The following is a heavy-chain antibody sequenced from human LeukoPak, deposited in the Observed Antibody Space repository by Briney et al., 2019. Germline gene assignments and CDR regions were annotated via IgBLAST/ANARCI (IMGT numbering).Heavy chain of an antibody. Sequence: ASVKVSCKASGYTFTSYYMHWVRQAPGQGLEWMGIINPSGGSTSYAQKFQGRVTMTRDTSTSTVYMELSSLRSEDTAVYYCARGGSYPIKDYYYYYGMDVWGQGTTVTVSS. V-gene: IGHV1-46*01. J-gene: IGHJ6*02. D-gene: IGHD1-26*01. CDR3: ARGGSYPIKDYYYYYGMDV. CDR2: INPSGGST. CDR1: GYTFTSYY.